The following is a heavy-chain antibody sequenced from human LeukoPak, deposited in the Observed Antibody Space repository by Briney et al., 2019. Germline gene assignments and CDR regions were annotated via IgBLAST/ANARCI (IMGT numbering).Heavy chain of an antibody. Sequence: SETLSLTCAVYGGSFSGYYWSWIRQPPGKGLEWIGYIYYSGSTYYNPSLKSRVTISVDTSKNQFSLKLSSVTAADTAVYYCARQDEDSSGYYYGMVDWGQGTLVTVSS. CDR2: IYYSGST. V-gene: IGHV4-34*09. CDR1: GGSFSGYY. D-gene: IGHD3-22*01. J-gene: IGHJ4*02. CDR3: ARQDEDSSGYYYGMVD.